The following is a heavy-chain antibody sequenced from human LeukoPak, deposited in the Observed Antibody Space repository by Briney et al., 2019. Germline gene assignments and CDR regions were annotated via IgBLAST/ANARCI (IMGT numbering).Heavy chain of an antibody. CDR2: IYYSGST. J-gene: IGHJ6*03. V-gene: IGHV4-39*07. Sequence: PSETLSLTCTVSGGSTSSSSYYWGWIRQPPGKGLEWIGSIYYSGSTYYNPSLKSRVTISVDTSKNQFSLKLSSVTAADTAVYYCARDRSSWSGYYWYYYYYMDVWGKGTTVTVSS. D-gene: IGHD3-3*01. CDR3: ARDRSSWSGYYWYYYYYMDV. CDR1: GGSTSSSSYY.